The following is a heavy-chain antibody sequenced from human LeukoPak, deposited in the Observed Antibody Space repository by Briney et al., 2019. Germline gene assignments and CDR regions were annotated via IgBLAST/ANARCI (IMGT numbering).Heavy chain of an antibody. J-gene: IGHJ4*02. D-gene: IGHD3-16*01. CDR3: ARGDMILDY. Sequence: SETLSLTCAVYGGSFSGYYWSWIRQPPGKGLERIGEINHSGSTNYNPSLKSRVTISVDTSKNQFSLRLSSVTAADTAVYYCARGDMILDYWGQGTLVTVSS. CDR1: GGSFSGYY. V-gene: IGHV4-34*01. CDR2: INHSGST.